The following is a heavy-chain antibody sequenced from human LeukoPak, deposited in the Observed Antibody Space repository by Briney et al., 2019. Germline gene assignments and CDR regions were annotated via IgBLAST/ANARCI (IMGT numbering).Heavy chain of an antibody. Sequence: GGPRNPSLAPPELPSGTNAMHWARQPQAKGRGWGQVISYDGSNKYYADSVKGRFTISRDNSKNTLYLQMNSLRAEDTAVYYCARGGSSSSAGRVAYWGQGTLVTVSS. CDR2: ISYDGSNK. V-gene: IGHV3-30-3*01. CDR1: ELPSGTNA. D-gene: IGHD6-6*01. CDR3: ARGGSSSSAGRVAY. J-gene: IGHJ4*02.